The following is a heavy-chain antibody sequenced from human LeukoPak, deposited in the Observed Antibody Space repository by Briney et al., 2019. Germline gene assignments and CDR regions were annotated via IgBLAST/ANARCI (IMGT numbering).Heavy chain of an antibody. CDR1: GGSIISYY. J-gene: IGHJ4*02. D-gene: IGHD6-13*01. CDR2: IYYSGST. V-gene: IGHV4-59*01. CDR3: ARRSSSWNDFDY. Sequence: SETLSLTCTVSGGSIISYYWSWIRQPPGKGLEWIGYIYYSGSTNYNPSLKSRVTISADMSKNQFSLRLSSVTAADTAVYYCARRSSSWNDFDYWGQGTLVTVSS.